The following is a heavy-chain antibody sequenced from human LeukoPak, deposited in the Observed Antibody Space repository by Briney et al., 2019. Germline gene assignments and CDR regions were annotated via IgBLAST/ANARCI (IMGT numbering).Heavy chain of an antibody. CDR3: ARVRPLDAFDI. V-gene: IGHV4-61*01. CDR1: GGSVGSGSYY. CDR2: IYYSGST. Sequence: SETLSLTCTVSGGSVGSGSYYWSWIRQPPGKGLEWIGYIYYSGSTNYNPSLKSRVTISVDTSKNQFSLKLSSVTAADTAVYYCARVRPLDAFDIWGQGTMVTVSS. J-gene: IGHJ3*02.